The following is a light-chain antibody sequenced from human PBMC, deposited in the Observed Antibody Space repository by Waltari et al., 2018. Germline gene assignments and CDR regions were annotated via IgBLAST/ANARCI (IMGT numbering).Light chain of an antibody. CDR2: DSS. J-gene: IGKJ2*01. CDR3: QHYNGVAPYT. V-gene: IGKV1-33*01. CDR1: HDISDY. Sequence: DIQMTQSPSSLSASVGDSVTITCQASHDISDYLIWYQQKTGKGPKLLIYDSSRLHTGVPSRLSGSGYGTDFTFTINNVQPEDIATYYCQHYNGVAPYTFGQGTKLEMK.